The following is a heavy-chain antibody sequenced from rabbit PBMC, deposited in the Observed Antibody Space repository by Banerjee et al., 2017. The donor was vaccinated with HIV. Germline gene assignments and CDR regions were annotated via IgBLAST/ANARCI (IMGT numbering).Heavy chain of an antibody. CDR3: ARWRYGMDL. CDR1: GFDLSRYYY. Sequence: QQQLVESGGGLVKPEGSLTLTCKASGFDLSRYYYMCWVRQAPGKGLELIACIDTNSDSTSYASWAKGRFTISKTSSTTVTLQMTSLTAADTATYFCARWRYGMDLWGQGTLVTVS. V-gene: IGHV1S45*01. J-gene: IGHJ6*01. CDR2: IDTNSDST.